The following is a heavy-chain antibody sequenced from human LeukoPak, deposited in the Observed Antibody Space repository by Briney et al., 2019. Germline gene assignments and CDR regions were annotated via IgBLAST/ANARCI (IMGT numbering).Heavy chain of an antibody. V-gene: IGHV1-18*01. Sequence: ASVKVSCKASGYTFTSYGISWVRRAPGQGLEWMGWISAYNGNTNYAQKLQGRVTMTTDTSTSTAYMELRSLRSDDTAVYYCARDYRYDSSGYYYGHFDYWGQGTLVTVSS. CDR1: GYTFTSYG. J-gene: IGHJ4*02. D-gene: IGHD3-22*01. CDR3: ARDYRYDSSGYYYGHFDY. CDR2: ISAYNGNT.